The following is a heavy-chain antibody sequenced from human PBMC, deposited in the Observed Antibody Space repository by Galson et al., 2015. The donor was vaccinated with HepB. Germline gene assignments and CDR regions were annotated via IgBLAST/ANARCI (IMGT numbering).Heavy chain of an antibody. Sequence: SLRLSCAASGFTFSSYSMNWVRQAPGKGLEWVSSISSSSSYIYYADSVKGRFTISRDNAKNSLYLQMNSLRAEDTAVYYCAGGRDGYNYYFDYWGQGTLVTVSS. CDR2: ISSSSSYI. CDR1: GFTFSSYS. D-gene: IGHD5-24*01. CDR3: AGGRDGYNYYFDY. J-gene: IGHJ4*02. V-gene: IGHV3-21*01.